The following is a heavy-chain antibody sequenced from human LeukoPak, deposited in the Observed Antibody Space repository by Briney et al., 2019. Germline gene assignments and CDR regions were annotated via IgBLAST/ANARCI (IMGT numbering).Heavy chain of an antibody. Sequence: SETLSLTCTVSGGSISSYYWSWIRQPPGKGLEWIGYIYYSGSTNYNPSLKSRVTISVDTSKNQFSLKLSSVTAADTAVYYCARGNVVVPAAIFGGYYYYYMDVWGKGTTVTVSS. CDR2: IYYSGST. V-gene: IGHV4-59*12. D-gene: IGHD2-2*01. CDR3: ARGNVVVPAAIFGGYYYYYMDV. CDR1: GGSISSYY. J-gene: IGHJ6*03.